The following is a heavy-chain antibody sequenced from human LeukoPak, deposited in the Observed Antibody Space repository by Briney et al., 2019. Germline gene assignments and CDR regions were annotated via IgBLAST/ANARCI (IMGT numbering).Heavy chain of an antibody. J-gene: IGHJ3*02. V-gene: IGHV3-13*01. D-gene: IGHD3-10*01. CDR2: ILVNVDT. CDR1: GFAFSNFD. Sequence: PGGSLRLSCAASGFAFSNFDMLWVRQSPRKELEWVARILVNVDTDYGASVEGRFTISRENAKNYVYLQMNSLRDGDTAVYFCARDRFGERTFEKWGQGTMVTVSS. CDR3: ARDRFGERTFEK.